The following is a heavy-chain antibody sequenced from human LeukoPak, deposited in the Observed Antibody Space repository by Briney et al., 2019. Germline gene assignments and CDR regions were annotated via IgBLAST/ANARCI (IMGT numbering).Heavy chain of an antibody. CDR3: ARGRYSSALGFDY. CDR1: GFTFSSYA. V-gene: IGHV3-20*04. D-gene: IGHD6-19*01. CDR2: INWNGGST. Sequence: GGSLRLSCAASGFTFSSYAMSWVRQAPGKGLEWVSGINWNGGSTGYADSVKGRFTISRDNAKNSLYLQMNSLRAEDTAVYYCARGRYSSALGFDYWGQGTLVTVSS. J-gene: IGHJ4*02.